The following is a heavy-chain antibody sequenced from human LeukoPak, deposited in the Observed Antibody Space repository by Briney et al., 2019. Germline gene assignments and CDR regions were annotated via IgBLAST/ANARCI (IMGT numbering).Heavy chain of an antibody. CDR3: ARGCPWFDP. J-gene: IGHJ5*02. V-gene: IGHV4-34*01. CDR2: INHSGST. CDR1: GGSFSGYY. Sequence: PLETLSLTCAVYGGSFSGYYWSWIRQPPGKGLEWIGEINHSGSTNYNPSLKSRVTISVDTSKNQFSLKLSSVTAADTAVYYCARGCPWFDPWGQGTLVTVSS.